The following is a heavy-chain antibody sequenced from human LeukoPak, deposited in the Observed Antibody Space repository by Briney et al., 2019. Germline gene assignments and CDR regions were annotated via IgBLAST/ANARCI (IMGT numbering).Heavy chain of an antibody. V-gene: IGHV3-66*01. CDR2: IYSGGST. J-gene: IGHJ2*01. Sequence: GGSLRLSCAASGFTVSSNYMSWVRQAPGKGLEWVSVIYSGGSTYYADSVKGRFTISRENSKQRMYLLMNRLRAEDTAVYYCARDPAHPFATEYSSSWYSGWGRGALVTVCS. CDR3: ARDPAHPFATEYSSSWYSG. D-gene: IGHD6-13*01. CDR1: GFTVSSNY.